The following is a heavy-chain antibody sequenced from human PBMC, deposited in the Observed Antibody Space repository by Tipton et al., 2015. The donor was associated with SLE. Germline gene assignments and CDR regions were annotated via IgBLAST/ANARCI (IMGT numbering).Heavy chain of an antibody. D-gene: IGHD2-8*01. V-gene: IGHV3-23*01. J-gene: IGHJ1*01. Sequence: GSLRLSCAASGFTFSSYAMNWVRLAPGKGLEWVSAISGDGESTFYANSVKGRFTISRDNSKDTVYMEMNSLRPEDTALYYCVREKLNGGWTGYLQVWGQGTLVSVSS. CDR3: VREKLNGGWTGYLQV. CDR1: GFTFSSYA. CDR2: ISGDGEST.